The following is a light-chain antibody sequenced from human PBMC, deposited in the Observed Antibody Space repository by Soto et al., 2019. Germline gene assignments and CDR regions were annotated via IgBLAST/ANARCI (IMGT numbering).Light chain of an antibody. J-gene: IGKJ5*01. CDR1: QSVKSSY. V-gene: IGKV3-20*01. CDR3: QQYGSSIT. CDR2: GTS. Sequence: ETVSTQSPGTLSLSPGERATLPCRASQSVKSSYLAWYQHKPGQAPRLLIYGTSSRATGIPDRFSGSGSGTDFTLTISRLEPEDFAVYYCQQYGSSITFGQGTRLEIK.